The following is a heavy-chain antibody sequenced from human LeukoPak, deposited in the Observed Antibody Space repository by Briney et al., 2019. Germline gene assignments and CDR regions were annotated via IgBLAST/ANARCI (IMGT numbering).Heavy chain of an antibody. J-gene: IGHJ4*02. CDR1: GFTFSSYA. CDR2: ISATGGSI. V-gene: IGHV3-23*01. D-gene: IGHD3-3*01. Sequence: PGGSLRLSCAASGFTFSSYAMSWVRQAPGKGLEWVSTISATGGSIYYADSVRGRLTISRDNSKNTVYLQMNSLRAEETAVYYCAKVDLWSGYYTGIEYWGQGTLVTVSS. CDR3: AKVDLWSGYYTGIEY.